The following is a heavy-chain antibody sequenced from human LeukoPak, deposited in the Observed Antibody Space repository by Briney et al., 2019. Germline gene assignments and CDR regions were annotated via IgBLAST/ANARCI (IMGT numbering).Heavy chain of an antibody. J-gene: IGHJ4*02. CDR1: GGSFSGYY. V-gene: IGHV4-34*01. Sequence: SETLSLTCAVYGGSFSGYYWSWIRQPPGKGLEWIGEINHSGSTNYNPSLKSRVTISVDTSKNQLSLKLSSVTAADTAVYYCVRGSRSSTSCYLNYWGQGTLVTVSS. CDR2: INHSGST. CDR3: VRGSRSSTSCYLNY. D-gene: IGHD2-2*01.